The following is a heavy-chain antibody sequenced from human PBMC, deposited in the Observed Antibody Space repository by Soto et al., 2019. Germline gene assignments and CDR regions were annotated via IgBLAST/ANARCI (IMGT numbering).Heavy chain of an antibody. V-gene: IGHV3-21*01. CDR2: ISSGTNYI. J-gene: IGHJ4*02. CDR1: GFTFTTYN. Sequence: EVPLVESGGGLVKPGGSLRLSYAASGFTFTTYNMNWVRQAPGKGLEWISSISSGTNYIYYADSVKGRFTIFRDNANNSLYLQMNSLRAEDTGVYYCARGAGPFDYWGQGTLVTVSS. CDR3: ARGAGPFDY.